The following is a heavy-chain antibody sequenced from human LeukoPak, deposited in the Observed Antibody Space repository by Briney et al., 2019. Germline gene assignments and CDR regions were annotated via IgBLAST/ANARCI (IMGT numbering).Heavy chain of an antibody. Sequence: SGGSLRLSCAASGFTFSSYSMNWVRQAPGKGLEWVSSISSSSSYIYYADSVKGQFTISRDNAKNSLYLQMNSLRAEDTAVYYCARGSAVAYCGGDCYWGDFDYWGQGTLVTVSS. J-gene: IGHJ4*02. V-gene: IGHV3-21*01. CDR2: ISSSSSYI. CDR1: GFTFSSYS. D-gene: IGHD2-21*02. CDR3: ARGSAVAYCGGDCYWGDFDY.